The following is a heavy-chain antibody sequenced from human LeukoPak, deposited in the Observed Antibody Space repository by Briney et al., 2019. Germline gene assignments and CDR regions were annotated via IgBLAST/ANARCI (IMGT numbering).Heavy chain of an antibody. V-gene: IGHV4-59*01. CDR2: IYYSGST. Sequence: SETLSLTCTVSGGSISSDYWSWIRQPPGKGLEWIGYIYYSGSTNYNPSLKSRVTISVDTSKNQFSLKLSSVTAADRAVYYCAREGSRIPAIDYWGQGTLVTVSS. CDR1: GGSISSDY. D-gene: IGHD2-2*01. J-gene: IGHJ4*02. CDR3: AREGSRIPAIDY.